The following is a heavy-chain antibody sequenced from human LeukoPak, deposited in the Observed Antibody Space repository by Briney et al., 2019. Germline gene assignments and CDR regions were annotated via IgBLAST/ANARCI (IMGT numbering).Heavy chain of an antibody. D-gene: IGHD3-16*01. V-gene: IGHV1-18*01. J-gene: IGHJ4*02. Sequence: ASVTVSCTASGYTFTSYGISWVRQAPGQGLEWMGWISTYNGDTNYAQKLQGRVTMTTDTSTNTAYMELRSLRSDDTAVYYCAREGLGELTLDYWGQGTLVTVSS. CDR2: ISTYNGDT. CDR1: GYTFTSYG. CDR3: AREGLGELTLDY.